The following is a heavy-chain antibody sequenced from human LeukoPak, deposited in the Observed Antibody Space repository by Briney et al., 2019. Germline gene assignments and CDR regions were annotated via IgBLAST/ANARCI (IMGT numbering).Heavy chain of an antibody. J-gene: IGHJ4*02. Sequence: GGSLRLSCAASGFTFSNYWMHWVRQAPGKGLVWASRITSDGSGTSYADSVKGRFTISRDNANNTLYLQMNSLRAEDTAVYYCARGGRYLDYWGQGTLITVSS. CDR3: ARGGRYLDY. CDR2: ITSDGSGT. CDR1: GFTFSNYW. D-gene: IGHD1-26*01. V-gene: IGHV3-74*01.